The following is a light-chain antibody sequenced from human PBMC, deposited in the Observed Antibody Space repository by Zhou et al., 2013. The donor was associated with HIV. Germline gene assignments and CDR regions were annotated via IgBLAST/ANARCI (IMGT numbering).Light chain of an antibody. Sequence: DIQMTQSPSSLSASVGDRVTITCRASQSISSYLNWYQQKPGKAPKLLIYDASNLGNRGAIKVQWKWIRGQILLSPSAACSLKILQHITVQQYEQSPPFTFGPGTKVD. CDR2: DAS. CDR1: QSISSY. J-gene: IGKJ3*01. CDR3: QQYEQSPPFT. V-gene: IGKV1-33*01.